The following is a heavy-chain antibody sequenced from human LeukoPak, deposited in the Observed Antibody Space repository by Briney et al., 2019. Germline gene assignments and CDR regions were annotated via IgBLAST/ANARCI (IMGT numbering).Heavy chain of an antibody. CDR3: ARARLGYCSSTSCYDAFDI. Sequence: GGSLRLSCAASGFTFSSYDMHWVRQATGKGLEWVSAIGTAGDTYYPGSVKGRFTISRENAKNSLYLQMNSLRAGDTAVYYCARARLGYCSSTSCYDAFDIWGQGTMVTVSS. V-gene: IGHV3-13*01. CDR1: GFTFSSYD. CDR2: IGTAGDT. J-gene: IGHJ3*02. D-gene: IGHD2-2*01.